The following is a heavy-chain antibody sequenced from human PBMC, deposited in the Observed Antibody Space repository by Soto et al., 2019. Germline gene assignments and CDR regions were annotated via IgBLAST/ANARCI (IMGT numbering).Heavy chain of an antibody. CDR2: IYYSGST. CDR3: ARRRGGNSSGWYGGPFDY. D-gene: IGHD6-19*01. V-gene: IGHV4-61*01. J-gene: IGHJ4*02. Sequence: SETLSLTCTVSGGSVSSGSYYWSWIRHPPGKGLEWIGYIYYSGSTNYNPSLKSRVTISVDTSKNQFSLKLSSVTAADTAVYYCARRRGGNSSGWYGGPFDYWGQGTLVTVSS. CDR1: GGSVSSGSYY.